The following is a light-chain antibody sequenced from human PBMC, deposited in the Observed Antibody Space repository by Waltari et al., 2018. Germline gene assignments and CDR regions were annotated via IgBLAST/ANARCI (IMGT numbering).Light chain of an antibody. CDR3: SSYTSSSTWV. CDR2: DVS. J-gene: IGLJ3*02. V-gene: IGLV2-14*03. Sequence: QSALTQPAPVSGSPVQSITISCTGTSSDVCGYNYVSWYQQHPGKAPKLMIYDVSNRPSGVSNRFSGSKSGNTASLTISGLQAEDEADYYCSSYTSSSTWVFGGGTKLTVL. CDR1: SSDVCGYNY.